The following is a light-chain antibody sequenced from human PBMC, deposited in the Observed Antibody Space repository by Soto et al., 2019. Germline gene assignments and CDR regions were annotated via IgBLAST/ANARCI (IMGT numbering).Light chain of an antibody. CDR1: QSISGN. CDR3: QQHGQWPIT. J-gene: IGKJ5*01. V-gene: IGKV3D-15*01. Sequence: EIVMTQSPATLSVSPGESATLSCRASQSISGNLAWYQQKPGQAPRLLIYGISKRATDIPDRFSGSGSGTEFTLTISSLQPEDFATYYCQQHGQWPITFGQGTRLEIK. CDR2: GIS.